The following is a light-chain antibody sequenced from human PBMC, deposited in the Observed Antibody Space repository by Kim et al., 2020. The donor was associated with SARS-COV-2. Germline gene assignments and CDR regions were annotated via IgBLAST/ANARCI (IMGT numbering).Light chain of an antibody. CDR1: NSDFSDYKY. V-gene: IGLV2-14*03. CDR2: DIT. Sequence: QSALTQPPSVSGTPVQSITISCTGTNSDFSDYKYVSWYQHHPGKAPQFMIYDITKRPSGVSNRFSGSNSDNSASLTISGLQAEDEDNYLCNSFTSNNTWVFGGGTQLTVL. CDR3: NSFTSNNTWV. J-gene: IGLJ3*02.